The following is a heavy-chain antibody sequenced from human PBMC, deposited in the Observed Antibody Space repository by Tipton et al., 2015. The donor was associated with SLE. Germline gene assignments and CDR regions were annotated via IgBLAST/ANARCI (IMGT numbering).Heavy chain of an antibody. CDR2: INHSGRT. Sequence: TLSLTCAVYGGSFSGYSWNWIRQPPRKGLEWIGEINHSGRTNYNPSLKSRVTISVDTSKNQFSLKLTSVTAADTALYYCVRGRGLASGDYWGQGTLVTVSS. J-gene: IGHJ4*02. CDR1: GGSFSGYS. CDR3: VRGRGLASGDY. V-gene: IGHV4-34*01. D-gene: IGHD3-10*01.